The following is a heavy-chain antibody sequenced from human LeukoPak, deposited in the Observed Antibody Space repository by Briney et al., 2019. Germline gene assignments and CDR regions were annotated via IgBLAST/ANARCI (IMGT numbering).Heavy chain of an antibody. CDR2: INGDGSWT. D-gene: IGHD2-2*01. V-gene: IGHV3-74*01. CDR1: GIYW. J-gene: IGHJ4*02. CDR3: VSFYETY. Sequence: GGSLRLSCAASGIYWMHWVRQAPGKGLVWVSHINGDGSWTTYADSVKGRFTISKDNAKNTVYLQMNNLRAEDTAVYYCVSFYETYWGRGTLVTVSS.